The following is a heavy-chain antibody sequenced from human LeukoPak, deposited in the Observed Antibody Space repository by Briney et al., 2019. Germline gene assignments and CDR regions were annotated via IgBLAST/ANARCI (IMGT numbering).Heavy chain of an antibody. CDR3: ARMYYYDSSGYYSWYFDL. CDR2: IYYSGST. Sequence: SETLSLTCTVSGGSISSYYWSWIRQPPGKGLEWIGYIYYSGSTNYNPSLKSRVTISVATSKNQFSLKLSSVTAADTAVYYCARMYYYDSSGYYSWYFDLWGRGTLVTVSS. J-gene: IGHJ2*01. V-gene: IGHV4-59*01. CDR1: GGSISSYY. D-gene: IGHD3-22*01.